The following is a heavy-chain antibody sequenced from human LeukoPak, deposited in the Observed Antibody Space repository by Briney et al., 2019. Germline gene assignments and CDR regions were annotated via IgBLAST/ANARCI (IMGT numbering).Heavy chain of an antibody. V-gene: IGHV1-69*06. J-gene: IGHJ3*02. CDR1: GGTFSSYA. CDR2: IIPIFGTA. CDR3: ARDGYSSGWSLPDAFDI. D-gene: IGHD6-19*01. Sequence: SVKVSCKASGGTFSSYAISWVRQAPGQGLEWMGGIIPIFGTANYAQKFQGRVTMTEDTSTDTAYMELSSLRSEDTAVYYCARDGYSSGWSLPDAFDIWGQGTMVTVSS.